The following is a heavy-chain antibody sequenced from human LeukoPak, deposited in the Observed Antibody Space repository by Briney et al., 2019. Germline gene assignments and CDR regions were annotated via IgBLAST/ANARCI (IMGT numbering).Heavy chain of an antibody. CDR2: ISSSSSYI. CDR3: ARSGTHDGWYDY. J-gene: IGHJ4*02. D-gene: IGHD1-1*01. Sequence: GGSLRLSCAASGFTFSSYSMNWVRQAPGKGLEWVSSISSSSSYIYYADSVKGRFTISRDNAKNSLYLQMNSLRAEDTAVYYCARSGTHDGWYDYWAREPWSPSPQ. V-gene: IGHV3-21*01. CDR1: GFTFSSYS.